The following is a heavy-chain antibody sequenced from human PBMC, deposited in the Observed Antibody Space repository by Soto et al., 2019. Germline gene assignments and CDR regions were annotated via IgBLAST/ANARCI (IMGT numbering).Heavy chain of an antibody. J-gene: IGHJ4*02. V-gene: IGHV3-7*01. CDR2: IKGDGSEK. CDR3: ASSLR. Sequence: VQMVESGGGLVQPGGSLRLSCAASGFTFSTYWMYWVRQAPGKGLEWVANIKGDGSEKNYVDSVKGRFTISRDNAKNSLYLKMNTLRVEDTAVYYCASSLRRGQGTLVTVSS. CDR1: GFTFSTYW.